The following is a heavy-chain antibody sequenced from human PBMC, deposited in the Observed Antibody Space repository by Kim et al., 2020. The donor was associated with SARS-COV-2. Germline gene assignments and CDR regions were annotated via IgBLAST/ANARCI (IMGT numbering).Heavy chain of an antibody. CDR2: P. J-gene: IGHJ4*02. CDR3: ARDSSWYYFDY. V-gene: IGHV7-4-1*02. Sequence: PTYAQSFTGRFVFSLDTSVSTADLQISSLKAEDTAVYYCARDSSWYYFDYWGQGTLVTVSS. D-gene: IGHD6-13*01.